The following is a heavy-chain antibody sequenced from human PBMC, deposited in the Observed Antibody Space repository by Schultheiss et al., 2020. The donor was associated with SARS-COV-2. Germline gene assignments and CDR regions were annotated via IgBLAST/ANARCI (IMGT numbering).Heavy chain of an antibody. V-gene: IGHV3-23*01. D-gene: IGHD2-8*01. CDR1: GFTFSSYA. Sequence: GESLKISCAASGFTFSSYAMSWVRQAPGKGLEWVSAISGSGGSTYYADSVKGRFTISRDNSKNTLYLQMNSLRAEDTAVYYCAKDSRGVLVYAPSAWGQGTLVTVSS. CDR2: ISGSGGST. CDR3: AKDSRGVLVYAPSA. J-gene: IGHJ5*02.